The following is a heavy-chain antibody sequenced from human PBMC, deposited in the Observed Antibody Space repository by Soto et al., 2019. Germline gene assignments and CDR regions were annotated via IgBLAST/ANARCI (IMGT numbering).Heavy chain of an antibody. CDR3: AKGLYSSSPYFDY. V-gene: IGHV3-30*18. D-gene: IGHD6-6*01. J-gene: IGHJ4*02. Sequence: GGSLRLSCAASGFTFSSYGMHWVRQAPGKGLEWVAVISYDGSNKYYADSVKGRFTISRDNSKNTLYLQMNSLRAEDTAVYYCAKGLYSSSPYFDYWGQGTLVTVSS. CDR2: ISYDGSNK. CDR1: GFTFSSYG.